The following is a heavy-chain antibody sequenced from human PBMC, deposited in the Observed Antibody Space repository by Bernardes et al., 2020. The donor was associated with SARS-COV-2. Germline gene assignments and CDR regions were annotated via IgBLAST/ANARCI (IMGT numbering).Heavy chain of an antibody. Sequence: TLSLTCTVSGGSISSSSYYWGWIRQPPGKGLEWIGSIYYSGSTYYNPSLKSRVTISVDTSKNQFSLKLSSVTAADTAVYYCARESYPVLRYFDWLSLNWFDPWGQGTLVTVSS. D-gene: IGHD3-9*01. CDR3: ARESYPVLRYFDWLSLNWFDP. CDR2: IYYSGST. V-gene: IGHV4-39*07. J-gene: IGHJ5*02. CDR1: GGSISSSSYY.